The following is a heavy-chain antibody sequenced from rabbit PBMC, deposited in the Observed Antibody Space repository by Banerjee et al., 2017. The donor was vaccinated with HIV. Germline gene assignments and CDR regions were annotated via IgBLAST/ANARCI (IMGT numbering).Heavy chain of an antibody. V-gene: IGHV1S45*01. J-gene: IGHJ4*01. CDR2: INTSSGNT. D-gene: IGHD2-1*01. CDR3: ARDGGYVSDDHL. Sequence: QEQLEESGGDLVKPEGSLTLTCTASGFSFSNKYVMCWVRQAPGKGLEWIACINTSSGNTVYASWAKGRFTISKTSSTTVTLQMTSLTGADTATYFCARDGGYVSDDHLWGQGTLVTVS. CDR1: GFSFSNKYV.